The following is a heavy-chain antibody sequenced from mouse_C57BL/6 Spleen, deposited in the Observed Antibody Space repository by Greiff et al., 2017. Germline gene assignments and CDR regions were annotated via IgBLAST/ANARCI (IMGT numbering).Heavy chain of an antibody. J-gene: IGHJ3*01. D-gene: IGHD2-4*01. V-gene: IGHV14-3*01. CDR3: ARSLPYDYDGAWFAY. Sequence: VQLKESVAELVRPGASVKLSCTASGFNIKNTYMHWVKQRPEQGLEWIGRIDPANGNTKYAPKFQGKATITADTSSNTAYLQLSSLTSEDTAIYYCARSLPYDYDGAWFAYWGQGTLVTVSA. CDR1: GFNIKNTY. CDR2: IDPANGNT.